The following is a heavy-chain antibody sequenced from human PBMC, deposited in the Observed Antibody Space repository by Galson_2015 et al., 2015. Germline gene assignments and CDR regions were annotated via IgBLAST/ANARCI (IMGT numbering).Heavy chain of an antibody. Sequence: SLRVSCAASGFTFNSYAMSWVRQAPGKGLEWVSGLSGTGGSRWYADSVKGRFTISRDTSKNTLYLQMNSLRAEDTAVYFCAKEAYFYGSGSYFLDYYYYYYIDVWGTGTTVTVSS. V-gene: IGHV3-23*01. CDR2: LSGTGGSR. D-gene: IGHD3-10*01. CDR3: AKEAYFYGSGSYFLDYYYYYYIDV. J-gene: IGHJ6*03. CDR1: GFTFNSYA.